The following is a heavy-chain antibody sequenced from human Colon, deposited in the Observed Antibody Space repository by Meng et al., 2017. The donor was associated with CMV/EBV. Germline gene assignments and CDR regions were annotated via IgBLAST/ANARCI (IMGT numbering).Heavy chain of an antibody. CDR3: ARDHFPWPAISGPNY. Sequence: GESLKISCVASEFTFNTYAMHWVRQAPGKGLEWVAVISYDGANKYYADSVKGRFSISRDNFENTLFLQMNSLRVDDTAVYYCARDHFPWPAISGPNYWGQGTPVTVSS. J-gene: IGHJ4*02. CDR2: ISYDGANK. CDR1: EFTFNTYA. V-gene: IGHV3-30*07. D-gene: IGHD1-26*01.